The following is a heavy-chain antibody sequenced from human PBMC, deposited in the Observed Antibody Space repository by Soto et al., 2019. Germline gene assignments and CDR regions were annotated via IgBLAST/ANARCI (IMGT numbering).Heavy chain of an antibody. J-gene: IGHJ4*02. CDR1: GGSFSTNE. CDR3: ARARYSSRWGTFDS. V-gene: IGHV1-69*01. CDR2: IFPNVGTA. D-gene: IGHD6-19*01. Sequence: QVHLEQSGAEVRKPGTSVKVSCKAYGGSFSTNEIDWVRQAPGQRLEWMGRIFPNVGTADYAQKFQGRLTIIADESTTTVYMDLSRLTSADTAVYFCARARYSSRWGTFDSWGQGTQVAVSS.